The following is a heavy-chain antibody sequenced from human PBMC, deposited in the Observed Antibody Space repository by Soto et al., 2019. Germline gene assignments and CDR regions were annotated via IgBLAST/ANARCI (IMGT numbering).Heavy chain of an antibody. CDR1: GFTFSSYS. V-gene: IGHV3-48*01. CDR3: ARSAYYRVRYSSSRGDAYMDV. Sequence: GGSLRLSCAASGFTFSSYSMNWVRQAPGKGLEWVSYISSSSSTIYYADSVKGRFTISRDNAKNSLYLQMNSLRAEDTAVYYCARSAYYRVRYSSSRGDAYMDVWGKGTTVTVSS. CDR2: ISSSSSTI. D-gene: IGHD6-6*01. J-gene: IGHJ6*03.